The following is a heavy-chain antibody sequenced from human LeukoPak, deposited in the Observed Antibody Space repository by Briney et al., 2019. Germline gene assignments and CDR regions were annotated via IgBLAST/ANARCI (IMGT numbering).Heavy chain of an antibody. V-gene: IGHV4-59*08. Sequence: SETLPLTCTVSGGSISSYYWSWIRQPPGKGLEWIGYIYYSGSTNYNPSLKSRVTISVDTSKNQFSLKLSSVTAADTAVYYCARHPRSSWSFDYWGQGTLVTVSS. J-gene: IGHJ4*02. CDR2: IYYSGST. D-gene: IGHD6-13*01. CDR3: ARHPRSSWSFDY. CDR1: GGSISSYY.